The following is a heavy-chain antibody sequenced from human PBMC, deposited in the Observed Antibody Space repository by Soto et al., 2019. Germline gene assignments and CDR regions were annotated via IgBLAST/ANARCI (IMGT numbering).Heavy chain of an antibody. D-gene: IGHD1-26*01. Sequence: GGSLRLSCAASGFTFTNYWMHWVRQFPGKGLVWVSRIDGVGTGTSYSDSVRGRFTISRDNAENTLYLQMNSLRAEDTAVYYCARGRSGKLAYFDYWGQGTLVTVSS. CDR2: IDGVGTGT. CDR3: ARGRSGKLAYFDY. CDR1: GFTFTNYW. V-gene: IGHV3-74*01. J-gene: IGHJ4*02.